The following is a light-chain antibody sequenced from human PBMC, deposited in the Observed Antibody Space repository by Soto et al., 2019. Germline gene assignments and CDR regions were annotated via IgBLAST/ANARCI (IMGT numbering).Light chain of an antibody. CDR3: LQHHSYPCT. CDR1: QHIATS. CDR2: GAS. J-gene: IGKJ1*01. V-gene: IGKV1-9*01. Sequence: DIQLTQSPSLLSASIGDRVTITCRASQHIATSLSWFQHKVGKAPTLLIYGASALQSGVPSRFSGSGSGTPFTLTTSGLQPEDFAAYYCLQHHSYPCTFGQGTKLEIK.